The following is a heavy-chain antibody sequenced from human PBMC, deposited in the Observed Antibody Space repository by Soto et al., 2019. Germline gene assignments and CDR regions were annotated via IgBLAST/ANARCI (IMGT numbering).Heavy chain of an antibody. J-gene: IGHJ5*02. CDR3: THRPNYCPGGSCYSS. V-gene: IGHV2-5*02. Sequence: QITLRESGPTLVKPTQTLTLTCTFSGFSLSTSGLGVGWIRQPPGKALEWLGLIYWDDDNRYNPSLRSRLTITKDTSRNQVVLTMTNMDPVDTATYYCTHRPNYCPGGSCYSSWGQGIQVTVSS. CDR1: GFSLSTSGLG. CDR2: IYWDDDN. D-gene: IGHD2-15*01.